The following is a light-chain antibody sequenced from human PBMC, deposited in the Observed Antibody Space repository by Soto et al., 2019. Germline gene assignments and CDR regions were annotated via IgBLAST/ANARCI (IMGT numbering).Light chain of an antibody. J-gene: IGKJ4*01. CDR2: WAS. Sequence: DIVMTQSPDSLAVSLGERATINCKSSQSVLYNSDNKNYLAWYQQKAGQPPKLLIYWASTRDSGVPDRFSGSWSGADFTLTINNLQAEDVAVYYYQQYYTTLSFGGGTKVEIK. CDR3: QQYYTTLS. CDR1: QSVLYNSDNKNY. V-gene: IGKV4-1*01.